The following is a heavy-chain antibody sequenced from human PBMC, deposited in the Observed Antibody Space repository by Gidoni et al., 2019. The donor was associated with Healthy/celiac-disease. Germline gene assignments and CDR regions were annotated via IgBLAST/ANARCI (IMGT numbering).Heavy chain of an antibody. CDR1: GYTFTSYG. J-gene: IGHJ3*01. CDR2: ISAYNGNT. D-gene: IGHD3-16*01. V-gene: IGHV1-18*01. Sequence: QVQLVQSGAEVKKPGASGKVSCKASGYTFTSYGISWVRQASGQWLEWMGWISAYNGNTNYAQKLQGRVTMTTDTSTSTAYMELRRLRSDDTAVYYCARVGRRQQRIPPGGGGAWDWGQGTMVTVSS. CDR3: ARVGRRQQRIPPGGGGAWD.